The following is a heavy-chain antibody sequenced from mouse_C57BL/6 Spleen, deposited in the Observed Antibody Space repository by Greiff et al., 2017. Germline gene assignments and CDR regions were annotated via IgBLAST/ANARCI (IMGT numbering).Heavy chain of an antibody. CDR1: GFTFSDYG. V-gene: IGHV5-17*01. D-gene: IGHD2-5*01. J-gene: IGHJ4*01. Sequence: EVKLMESGGGLVKPGGSLKLSCAASGFTFSDYGMHWVRQAPEKGLEWVAYISSGSSTIYYADTVKGRFTISRDNAKNTLFLQMTSLRSEDTAMYYCARNSNYGGFYAMDYWGQGTSVTVSS. CDR3: ARNSNYGGFYAMDY. CDR2: ISSGSSTI.